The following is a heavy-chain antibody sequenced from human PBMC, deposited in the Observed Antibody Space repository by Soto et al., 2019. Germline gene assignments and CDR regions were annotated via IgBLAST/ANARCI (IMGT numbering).Heavy chain of an antibody. CDR2: IYYSGSS. CDR3: ARDNGNYDFDF. CDR1: GAYMRGFY. D-gene: IGHD1-7*01. Sequence: QVQLQESGPGLVKPSDTLSLTCTVSGAYMRGFYWHWIRQPPGQGLEWIGYIYYSGSSSYNPSPKGRVTISLDTSKSQFSLELSSVTAADTAFYYCARDNGNYDFDFWGQGTLVTVSS. J-gene: IGHJ4*02. V-gene: IGHV4-59*01.